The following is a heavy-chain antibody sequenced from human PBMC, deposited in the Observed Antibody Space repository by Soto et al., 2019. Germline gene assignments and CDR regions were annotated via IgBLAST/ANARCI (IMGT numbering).Heavy chain of an antibody. V-gene: IGHV4-39*01. CDR1: GVSISNSSYY. CDR2: TYYSGIT. CDR3: ARHGSN. J-gene: IGHJ4*02. Sequence: SETLSLTCTVSGVSISNSSYYWGWIRRPPGKGLEWIGTTYYSGITYYNPSLKSRVTISVDTSKNQFSLKLTSVTAADTAVYYCARHGSNWGQGTLVTVSS.